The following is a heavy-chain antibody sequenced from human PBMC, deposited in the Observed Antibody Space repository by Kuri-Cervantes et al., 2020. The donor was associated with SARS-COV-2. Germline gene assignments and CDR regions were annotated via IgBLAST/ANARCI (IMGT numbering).Heavy chain of an antibody. J-gene: IGHJ3*02. Sequence: SETLSLTCTVYGGSFSGYSWFWIRQPPGKGLEWIGEINHSGSTNYNPSLKSRVTISVDTSKNQFSLKLSSVTAADTAVYYCARGADHYDAFDIWGQGTMVTVSS. CDR2: INHSGST. CDR3: ARGADHYDAFDI. V-gene: IGHV4-34*01. D-gene: IGHD1-14*01. CDR1: GGSFSGYS.